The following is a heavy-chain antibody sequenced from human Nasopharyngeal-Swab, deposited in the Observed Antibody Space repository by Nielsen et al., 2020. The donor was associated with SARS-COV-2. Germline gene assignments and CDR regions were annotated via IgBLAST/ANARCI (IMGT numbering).Heavy chain of an antibody. D-gene: IGHD4-17*01. V-gene: IGHV1-18*04. CDR2: ISAYNGNT. J-gene: IGHJ2*01. CDR1: VYTFTSYG. Sequence: ASVKVSYKASVYTFTSYGISWVRQAPGQGIEWMGWISAYNGNTNYAQKLQGRVTMTRNTSISTAYMELSRLRSEDTAVYYCARGLRYGDFDLWGRGTLVTVSA. CDR3: ARGLRYGDFDL.